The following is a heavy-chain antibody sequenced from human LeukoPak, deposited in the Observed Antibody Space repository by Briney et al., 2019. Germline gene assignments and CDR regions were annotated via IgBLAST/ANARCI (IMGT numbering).Heavy chain of an antibody. CDR3: GGGFDTYYVFWGGYGDY. J-gene: IGHJ4*02. CDR2: IYPGDSDT. CDR1: GYDFITYW. Sequence: GESLKISCKGSGYDFITYWIGWVRQMPGKGLEWMGIIYPGDSDTRYSPSFQGQVTISADKSISTAYLQWSSLKASDTAMYYCGGGFDTYYVFWGGYGDYGGKGPLVTVS. V-gene: IGHV5-51*01. D-gene: IGHD3-3*01.